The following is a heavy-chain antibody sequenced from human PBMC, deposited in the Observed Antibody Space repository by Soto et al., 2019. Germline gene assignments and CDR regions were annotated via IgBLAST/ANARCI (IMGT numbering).Heavy chain of an antibody. CDR3: VKDDSTQLYYYSGMDV. V-gene: IGHV3-7*01. CDR2: IKQDGSEQ. J-gene: IGHJ6*02. CDR1: GFTFSSYW. D-gene: IGHD6-13*01. Sequence: GGSLRLSCAASGFTFSSYWMSWVRQAPGKGLEWVANIKQDGSEQYYVDSVKGRFTISRDNAKHSLYLQMNSLRAEDTAVYYSVKDDSTQLYYYSGMDVWGQGPTVTVSS.